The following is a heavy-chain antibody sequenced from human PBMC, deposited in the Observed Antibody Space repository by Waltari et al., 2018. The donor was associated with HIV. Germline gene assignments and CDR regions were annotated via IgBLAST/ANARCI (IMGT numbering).Heavy chain of an antibody. V-gene: IGHV3-30*04. J-gene: IGHJ4*02. CDR2: IALDQRQ. D-gene: IGHD3-16*01. Sequence: QEPLVESGGGVVPPGESVKLSGVGGGSGIINWSFHWVRQASGKGLEWVAEIALDQRQFYADSVKGRFTVSRDLATNTVSLHLSSLRPDDTAVYYCARGQFAGWLTPPQSLWGQGTLITVSS. CDR1: GSGIINWS. CDR3: ARGQFAGWLTPPQSL.